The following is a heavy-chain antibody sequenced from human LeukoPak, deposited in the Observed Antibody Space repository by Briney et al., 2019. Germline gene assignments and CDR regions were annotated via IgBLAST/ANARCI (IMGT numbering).Heavy chain of an antibody. CDR3: ARLWGGNGYSGGSLDL. V-gene: IGHV3-33*08. D-gene: IGHD3-16*01. CDR2: VWYDGRNR. J-gene: IGHJ5*02. CDR1: GFTFSSYA. Sequence: GGSLRLSCAASGFTFSSYAMSWVRQAPGKGLEWVAVVWYDGRNRDYADSVKGRFTISKDNSNNMVFLQMDRLRAEDTAVYYCARLWGGNGYSGGSLDLWGQGTLVTVSS.